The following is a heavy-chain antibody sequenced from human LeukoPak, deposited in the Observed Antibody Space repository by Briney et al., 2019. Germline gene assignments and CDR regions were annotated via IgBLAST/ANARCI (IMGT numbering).Heavy chain of an antibody. V-gene: IGHV3-64*01. CDR3: ARVASSGYYAH. Sequence: GGSLRLSCAASGFTFSSYAMHWVRQAPGKGLEYVSAISSNGGSTYYANSVKGRFTISRDNSKNTPYLQMGSLRAEDMAVYYCARVASSGYYAHWGQGTLVTVSS. CDR1: GFTFSSYA. CDR2: ISSNGGST. J-gene: IGHJ4*02. D-gene: IGHD3-22*01.